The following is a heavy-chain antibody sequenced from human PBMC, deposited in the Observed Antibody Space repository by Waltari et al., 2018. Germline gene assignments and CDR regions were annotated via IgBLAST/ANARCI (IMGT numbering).Heavy chain of an antibody. CDR3: ARRPCRDGNCYMDH. V-gene: IGHV3-23*01. Sequence: EVQLLESGGGLVQPGGSLMLYCAASGFTFSIDDMNWVRQAPGKGLEWVSYITNSGGSTYHADSVKGRFTISRDNSKNMLYLKMNSLRAEDTAVYYCARRPCRDGNCYMDHWGQGTLVTVSS. CDR1: GFTFSIDD. CDR2: ITNSGGST. J-gene: IGHJ4*02. D-gene: IGHD2-15*01.